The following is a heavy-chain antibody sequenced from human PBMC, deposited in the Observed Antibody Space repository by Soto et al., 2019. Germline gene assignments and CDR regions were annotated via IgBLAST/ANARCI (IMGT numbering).Heavy chain of an antibody. CDR3: AKALTVVRGLIYYGMDV. CDR2: ITGSGGST. V-gene: IGHV3-23*01. J-gene: IGHJ6*02. D-gene: IGHD3-10*01. CDR1: GFTFSSYA. Sequence: EVQLLEFGGGLVQPGGSLRLSCAASGFTFSSYAMSWVRQSPGKGLTWVSVITGSGGSTYYADSVKGRFTISRDNSKNTLYLQMNSLRDEDTAVYYCAKALTVVRGLIYYGMDVWGQGTTVTVSS.